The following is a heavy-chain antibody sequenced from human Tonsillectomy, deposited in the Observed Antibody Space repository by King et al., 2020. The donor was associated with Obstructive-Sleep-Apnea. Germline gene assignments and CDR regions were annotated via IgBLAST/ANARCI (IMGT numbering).Heavy chain of an antibody. Sequence: VQLVESGGGLVQPGRSLRLSCAASGFTFDDYAMHWVRQAPGKGLEWVSGISWNSGSIGYADSLKGRFTISRDNAKNSLYLQMNSLRPEDTALYYCAKALGAYSSSWYLGYWGQGTLVTVSS. D-gene: IGHD6-13*01. J-gene: IGHJ4*02. CDR1: GFTFDDYA. CDR2: ISWNSGSI. V-gene: IGHV3-9*01. CDR3: AKALGAYSSSWYLGY.